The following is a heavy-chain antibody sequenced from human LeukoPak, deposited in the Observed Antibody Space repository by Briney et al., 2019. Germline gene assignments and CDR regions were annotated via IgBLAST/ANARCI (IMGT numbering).Heavy chain of an antibody. J-gene: IGHJ4*02. V-gene: IGHV3-7*01. CDR2: IKQDGSEK. D-gene: IGHD3-10*01. CDR1: GFTFSSYW. CDR3: AKWAVLLWFGESSSGYYFDY. Sequence: GGSLRLSCAASGFTFSSYWMSWVRQAPGKGLEWVANIKQDGSEKYYVDSVKGRFTISRDNAKNSLYLQMNSLRAEDTAVYYCAKWAVLLWFGESSSGYYFDYWGQGALVTVSS.